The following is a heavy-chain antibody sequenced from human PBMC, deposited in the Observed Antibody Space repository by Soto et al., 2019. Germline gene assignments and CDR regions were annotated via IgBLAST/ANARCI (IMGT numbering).Heavy chain of an antibody. V-gene: IGHV3-23*01. CDR3: AKDAVPYNGEWDWFDL. J-gene: IGHJ5*02. CDR2: MGGSGSSA. CDR1: GFTFKNYA. Sequence: EVQLLESGGGLVQPGGSLRLSCAASGFTFKNYAMTWVRQAPGRGMEWVSSMGGSGSSAHYADSVKGRFTVSRDDSKNTLYLQMSGLRVDDTALYYCAKDAVPYNGEWDWFDLWGQGTLVTVSS. D-gene: IGHD3-10*01.